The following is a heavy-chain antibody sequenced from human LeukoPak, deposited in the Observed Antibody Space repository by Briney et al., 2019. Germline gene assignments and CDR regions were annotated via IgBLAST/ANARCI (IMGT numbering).Heavy chain of an antibody. Sequence: SETQSLTCTVSGGSIRSSSFYWGWIRQLPGKGLEWIGSMYFGGSTYYNPSLQSRVTISVDTSENQFSLKLSSVPAADTAAYYCPRDGPTPHYDFWSGYYAGFDYWGHGTLVRVSS. V-gene: IGHV4-39*07. J-gene: IGHJ4*01. CDR3: PRDGPTPHYDFWSGYYAGFDY. CDR1: GGSIRSSSFY. CDR2: MYFGGST. D-gene: IGHD3-3*01.